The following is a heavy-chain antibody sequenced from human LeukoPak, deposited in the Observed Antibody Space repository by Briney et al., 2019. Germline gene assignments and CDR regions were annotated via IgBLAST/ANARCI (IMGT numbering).Heavy chain of an antibody. CDR2: ISNSGGST. J-gene: IGHJ4*02. D-gene: IGHD6-13*01. Sequence: GASLLLSCAAAGITFTTYAMSCVRQAGGKGLEWVSVISNSGGSTWYADSVKGRFTISRDNSYNTLSLQMDRLRAEDSAVYYCAPDLGSSDWSVDYWGQGTLVTVSS. CDR3: APDLGSSDWSVDY. V-gene: IGHV3-23*01. CDR1: GITFTTYA.